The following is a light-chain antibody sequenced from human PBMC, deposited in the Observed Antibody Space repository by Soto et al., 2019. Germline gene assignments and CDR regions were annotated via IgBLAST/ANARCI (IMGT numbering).Light chain of an antibody. CDR1: RSDVGGYNY. Sequence: QSVLTQPASVSGSPGQSITISCTETRSDVGGYNYVSWYQQHPGKAPKLMIYVVSNRPSAVSNRFSGSKSGNTASLTISGLQAEDEADYYCSSYTSSSTPYVFGTGTKVTVL. J-gene: IGLJ1*01. V-gene: IGLV2-14*01. CDR2: VVS. CDR3: SSYTSSSTPYV.